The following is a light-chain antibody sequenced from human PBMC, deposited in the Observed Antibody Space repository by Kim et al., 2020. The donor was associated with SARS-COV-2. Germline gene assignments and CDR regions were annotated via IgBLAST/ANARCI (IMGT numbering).Light chain of an antibody. CDR2: GRN. CDR1: SLRSYY. CDR3: QFRDSGGDVL. Sequence: SFELTQDPAVSVALGQTVRITCQGDSLRSYYATWYQQRPRQAPVLVIYGRNNRPSGIPARFSGSSSGNTASLTISGAQAEDEADFYCQFRDSGGDVLFGGGTQLTVL. J-gene: IGLJ2*01. V-gene: IGLV3-19*01.